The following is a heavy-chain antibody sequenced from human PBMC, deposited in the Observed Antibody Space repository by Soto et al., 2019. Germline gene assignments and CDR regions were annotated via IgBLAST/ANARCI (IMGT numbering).Heavy chain of an antibody. V-gene: IGHV3-30-3*01. CDR2: ISYDGSNK. CDR3: ARDHFPYGDHNAFDI. D-gene: IGHD4-17*01. Sequence: VAVISYDGSNKYYADSVKGRFTISRDNSKNTLYLQMNSLRAEDTAVYYCARDHFPYGDHNAFDIWGQGTMVTVSS. J-gene: IGHJ3*02.